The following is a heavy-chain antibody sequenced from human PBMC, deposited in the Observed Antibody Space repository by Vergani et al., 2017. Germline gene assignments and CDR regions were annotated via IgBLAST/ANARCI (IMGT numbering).Heavy chain of an antibody. CDR3: VASPWLLSNDAFDI. Sequence: EVQLVESGGGLVQPGGSLRLSCAASGFTFSDHYMDWVRQAPGKGLEWVGRTRNKANSYTTEYAASVKCRFTISRDDSKNSLYLQMNSLKTEDTAVYYCVASPWLLSNDAFDIWDQGRMVTVSS. J-gene: IGHJ3*02. D-gene: IGHD3-3*01. CDR1: GFTFSDHY. CDR2: TRNKANSYTT. V-gene: IGHV3-72*01.